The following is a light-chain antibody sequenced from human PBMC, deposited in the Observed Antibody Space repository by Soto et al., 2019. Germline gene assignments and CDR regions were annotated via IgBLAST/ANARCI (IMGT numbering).Light chain of an antibody. Sequence: QSVLTQPPSASGTPGQTVTMSCSGSSSNIVTYSVSWYQHLPGTAPKLLVFSDNQRPSGVPDRFSGSKSGTSAALAISGLQSDDEADYYCASWDDSLSGPVFGGGTKLTVL. CDR2: SDN. CDR3: ASWDDSLSGPV. V-gene: IGLV1-44*01. CDR1: SSNIVTYS. J-gene: IGLJ3*02.